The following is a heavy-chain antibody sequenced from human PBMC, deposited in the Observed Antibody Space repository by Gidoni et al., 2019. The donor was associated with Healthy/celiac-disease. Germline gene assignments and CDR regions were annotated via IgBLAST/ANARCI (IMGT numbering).Heavy chain of an antibody. V-gene: IGHV1-46*01. CDR1: GYTFTSYY. J-gene: IGHJ5*02. D-gene: IGHD4-17*01. CDR2: INPSGGST. CDR3: ARDQTTVTTLDP. Sequence: QVQLVQSGAEVKKPGASVKVSCKASGYTFTSYYMHWVRQAPGQGLEWMGIINPSGGSTSYAQKFQGRVTMTRDTSTSTVYMELSSLRSEDTTVYYCARDQTTVTTLDPWGQGTLVTVSS.